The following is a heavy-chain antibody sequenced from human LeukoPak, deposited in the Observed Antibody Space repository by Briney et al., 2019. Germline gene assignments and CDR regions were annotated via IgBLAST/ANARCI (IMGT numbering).Heavy chain of an antibody. J-gene: IGHJ4*02. CDR2: IYSGGSA. Sequence: GGSLRLSCAASGFTVTSNYMSWVRQAPGKGLEWVSVIYSGGSAYYADSVKGRFTISRDNSKNTLYLQMNSLRAEDTAVYYCARNDYGSGSYITLFGYWGQGTLVTVSS. V-gene: IGHV3-66*01. CDR1: GFTVTSNY. D-gene: IGHD3-10*01. CDR3: ARNDYGSGSYITLFGY.